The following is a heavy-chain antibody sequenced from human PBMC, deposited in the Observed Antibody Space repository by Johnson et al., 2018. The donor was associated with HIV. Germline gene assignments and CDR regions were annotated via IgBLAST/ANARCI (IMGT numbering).Heavy chain of an antibody. CDR2: IYSGGST. D-gene: IGHD3-22*01. CDR3: AKAREYDSTGHDAFDI. V-gene: IGHV3-66*01. CDR1: GFTFSSYA. Sequence: EVQLVESGGGVVQPGRSLRLSCAASGFTFSSYAMSWVRQAPGKGLEWVSIIYSGGSTYYADSVKGRFTISRDNSKNTLYLQMNSLRAEDTAVYYCAKAREYDSTGHDAFDIWGQGTMVTVSS. J-gene: IGHJ3*02.